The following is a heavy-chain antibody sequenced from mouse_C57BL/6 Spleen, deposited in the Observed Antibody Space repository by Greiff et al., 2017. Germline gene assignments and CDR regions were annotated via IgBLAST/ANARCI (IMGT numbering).Heavy chain of an antibody. Sequence: VKLQQPGAELVRPGTSVKLSCKASGYTFTSYWMHWVKQRPGQGLEWIGVIDPSDSYTNYNQKFKGKATLTVDTSSSTAYMQLSSLTSEDSAVYYCARLRDYWGQGTTLTVSS. CDR1: GYTFTSYW. CDR2: IDPSDSYT. CDR3: ARLRDY. J-gene: IGHJ2*01. V-gene: IGHV1-59*01.